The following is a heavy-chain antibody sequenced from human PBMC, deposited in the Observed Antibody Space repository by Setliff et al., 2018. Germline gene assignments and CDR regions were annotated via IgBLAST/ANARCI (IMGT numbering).Heavy chain of an antibody. CDR2: ISYDGSNK. V-gene: IGHV3-30-3*01. CDR3: ARGHSTGTTDY. J-gene: IGHJ4*02. Sequence: PGGSLRLSCAASGFTFSSYAMHWVRQAPGKGLEWVAVISYDGSNKYYADSVKGRFTISRDNSKNTLYLQMNSLRAEDTAVYYCARGHSTGTTDYWGQGTLVTVSS. CDR1: GFTFSSYA. D-gene: IGHD3-22*01.